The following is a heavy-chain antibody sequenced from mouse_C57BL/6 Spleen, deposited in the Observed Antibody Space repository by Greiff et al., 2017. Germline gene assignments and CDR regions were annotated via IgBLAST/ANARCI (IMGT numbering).Heavy chain of an antibody. Sequence: EVKVEESGPGLVKPSQSLSLTCSVTGYSITSGYYWNWIRQFPGNKLEWMGYISYDGSNNYNPSLKNRISITRDTSKNQFFLKLNSVTTEDTATYYCARSMVSYAMDYWGQGTSVTVSS. CDR3: ARSMVSYAMDY. D-gene: IGHD2-2*01. CDR2: ISYDGSN. J-gene: IGHJ4*01. CDR1: GYSITSGYY. V-gene: IGHV3-6*01.